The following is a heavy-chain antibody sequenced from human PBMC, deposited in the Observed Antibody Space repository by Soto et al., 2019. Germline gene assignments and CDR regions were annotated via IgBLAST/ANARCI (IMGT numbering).Heavy chain of an antibody. Sequence: QVQLQESGPGLVKPSETLSLTCTVSGGSVSSGSYYWSWIRQPPGKGLEWIGYIYYSGSTNYNPSLKSRVTISVDTSKNQFSLKLSSVTAADTAVYYCARDRGDIAAAGTQSHYGMDVWGQGTTVTVSS. J-gene: IGHJ6*02. V-gene: IGHV4-61*01. CDR2: IYYSGST. D-gene: IGHD6-13*01. CDR1: GGSVSSGSYY. CDR3: ARDRGDIAAAGTQSHYGMDV.